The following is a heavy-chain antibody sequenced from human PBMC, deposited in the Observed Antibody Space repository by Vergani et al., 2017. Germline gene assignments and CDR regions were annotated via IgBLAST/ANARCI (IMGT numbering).Heavy chain of an antibody. D-gene: IGHD2-2*01. CDR1: GYSFTSYW. Sequence: EVQLVQSGAEVKKPGASLKISCKGSGYSFTSYWIGWVRQMPGKGLEWMGIIYPGDSDTRYSPSFQGQGTISADKSISTAYLQWSSLKASDTAMYYCARAGWYCSSTSCFYFDYWGQGTLVTVSS. CDR3: ARAGWYCSSTSCFYFDY. V-gene: IGHV5-51*01. CDR2: IYPGDSDT. J-gene: IGHJ4*02.